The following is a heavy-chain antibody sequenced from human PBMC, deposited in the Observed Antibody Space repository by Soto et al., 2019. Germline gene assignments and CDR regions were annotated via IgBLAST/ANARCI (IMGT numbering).Heavy chain of an antibody. V-gene: IGHV3-23*01. D-gene: IGHD2-8*01. CDR3: AKVLMLYENLDY. CDR1: GFTFSSYA. J-gene: IGHJ4*02. CDR2: ISGSGGST. Sequence: EVQLLESGGGLVQPGGSLRLSCAASGFTFSSYAMSWVRQASGKGLEWVSGISGSGGSTYNADSVKGRFTISRDNSKNTLYLQMNSLRAEDTAVYYCAKVLMLYENLDYWGQGTLVTVSS.